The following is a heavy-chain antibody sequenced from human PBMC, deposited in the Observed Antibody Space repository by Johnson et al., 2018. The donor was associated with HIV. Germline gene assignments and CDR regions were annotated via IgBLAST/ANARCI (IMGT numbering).Heavy chain of an antibody. CDR3: ARAPWVVAATLPGAFDI. V-gene: IGHV3-73*01. Sequence: MQLVESGGGVVQPGRSLKLSCAASGFTFSGSAMHWVRQASGKGLEWVGRIRRKANSYATAYPASVKGRFTISRDDSKNTAYLQMNSLRAEDTAVYYCARAPWVVAATLPGAFDIWGQGTMVTVSS. CDR2: IRRKANSYAT. CDR1: GFTFSGSA. D-gene: IGHD2-15*01. J-gene: IGHJ3*02.